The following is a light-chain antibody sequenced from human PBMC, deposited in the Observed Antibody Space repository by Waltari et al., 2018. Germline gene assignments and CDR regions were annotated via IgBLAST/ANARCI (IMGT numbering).Light chain of an antibody. V-gene: IGKV3-20*01. CDR3: QQYGSSSWT. CDR2: GAS. Sequence: EIVLTQSPGTLSLSPGERATLSCRASQSVSSSYLAWYQQKPGQASRLLIYGASSRATGIPDRFSGSGSGTDFILTISRLEPEDFAVYYCQQYGSSSWTFGQGTKVEIK. J-gene: IGKJ1*01. CDR1: QSVSSSY.